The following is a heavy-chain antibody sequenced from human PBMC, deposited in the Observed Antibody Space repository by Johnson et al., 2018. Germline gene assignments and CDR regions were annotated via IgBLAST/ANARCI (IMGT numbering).Heavy chain of an antibody. CDR2: INPSGGST. CDR1: GYTFTSYY. V-gene: IGHV1-46*01. Sequence: QVQLVQSGAEVKKPGASVKVSCKASGYTFTSYYMHWVRQAPGQGLEWMGIINPSGGSTSYAQKFQGRVTMTRDTSTSTGYMELSSRGSEDTAVYYCARAKGDYTIFGVENWFDPWGQGTLVTVSS. CDR3: ARAKGDYTIFGVENWFDP. D-gene: IGHD3-3*01. J-gene: IGHJ5*02.